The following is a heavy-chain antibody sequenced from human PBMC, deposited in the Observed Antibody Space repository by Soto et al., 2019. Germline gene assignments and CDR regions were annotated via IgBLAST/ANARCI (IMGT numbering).Heavy chain of an antibody. V-gene: IGHV1-69*02. D-gene: IGHD3-10*01. CDR1: GDTFTFYS. Sequence: QVQLVQSGAEVKRPGSSVKVSCKASGDTFTFYSINWVRQAPGLGLEWMGRINPILSMSNYAQRFQGRVTMTADKSTSTVYMELSSVRSEDTAIYYCASSYGSGYRAFDYWGQGALVTVSS. J-gene: IGHJ4*02. CDR2: INPILSMS. CDR3: ASSYGSGYRAFDY.